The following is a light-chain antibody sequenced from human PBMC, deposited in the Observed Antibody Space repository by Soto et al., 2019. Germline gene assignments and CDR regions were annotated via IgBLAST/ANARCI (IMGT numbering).Light chain of an antibody. J-gene: IGLJ2*01. CDR1: SGNIATNY. CDR3: QSYDVDNVV. Sequence: NFMLTQPRSVSESPGKTVTISCTPTSGNIATNYVQWHQQRPGSAPRSVIYDDNQRPSGVPDRFSGSVDRSSNSASLTISGLKSEDEADYYCQSYDVDNVVLGGGTQVPVL. CDR2: DDN. V-gene: IGLV6-57*04.